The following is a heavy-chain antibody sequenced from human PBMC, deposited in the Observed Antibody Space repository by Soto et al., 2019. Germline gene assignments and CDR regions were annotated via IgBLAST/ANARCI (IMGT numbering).Heavy chain of an antibody. CDR1: GFTFSDQF. J-gene: IGHJ1*01. CDR2: SRNRHGYYTT. D-gene: IGHD2-8*02. CDR3: AGGATGRAPFQH. V-gene: IGHV3-72*01. Sequence: GGSLRLSCAASGFTFSDQFMDWVRQAPGKGLEWVARSRNRHGYYTTEYAASVRGRFTVSRDDSKNSLYLQMSSLKTEDTAVYYCAGGATGRAPFQHWGRGTLVTVSS.